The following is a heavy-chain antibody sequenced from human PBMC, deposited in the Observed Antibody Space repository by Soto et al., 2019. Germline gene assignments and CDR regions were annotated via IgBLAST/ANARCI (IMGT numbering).Heavy chain of an antibody. J-gene: IGHJ4*02. D-gene: IGHD6-13*01. CDR2: MSYDGTKE. CDR1: GFTLTTYG. CDR3: AKEFGSTWTDN. Sequence: GGSLRLSCAASGFTLTTYGMHCVRQAPGKGLEWVAAMSYDGTKEYYADSVNGRFTISRDSSRNTLFLQLNSLRAEDTAVYYCAKEFGSTWTDNWGEGTLVTVYS. V-gene: IGHV3-30*18.